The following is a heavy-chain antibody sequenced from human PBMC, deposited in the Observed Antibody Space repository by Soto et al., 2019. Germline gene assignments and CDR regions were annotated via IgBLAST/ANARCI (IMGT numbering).Heavy chain of an antibody. CDR1: GGTLSTYA. J-gene: IGHJ4*02. D-gene: IGHD3-22*01. CDR2: IIPLFGTA. V-gene: IGHV1-69*01. Sequence: QVQLVQSGAEVKKPGSSVKVSCKASGGTLSTYAIDWVRQAPGQGLEWMGGIIPLFGTAKYAQNFQGRITITADESTNTAYMELRSLRSQDTAVYYCARGVHYDSSGYYYFYWGQGTLVTVSS. CDR3: ARGVHYDSSGYYYFY.